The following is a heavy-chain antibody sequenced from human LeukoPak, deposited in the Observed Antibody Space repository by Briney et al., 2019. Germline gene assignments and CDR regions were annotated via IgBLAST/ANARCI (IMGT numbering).Heavy chain of an antibody. D-gene: IGHD3-22*01. CDR2: ICGSGGST. J-gene: IGHJ4*02. V-gene: IGHV3-23*01. Sequence: GGSLRLSCAASGFTFSSYAMSWVRQAPGKGLEWVSAICGSGGSTYYADSVKGRFTITRDNSKNTLYLQMNSLRAEDKAVYYYAKDVKEYYYDSSGLHWGQGTLVTVSS. CDR3: AKDVKEYYYDSSGLH. CDR1: GFTFSSYA.